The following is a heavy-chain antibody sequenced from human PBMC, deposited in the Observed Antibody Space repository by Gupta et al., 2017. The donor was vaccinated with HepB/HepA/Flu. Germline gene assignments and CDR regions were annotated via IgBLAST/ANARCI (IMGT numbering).Heavy chain of an antibody. CDR2: ISYDGSVR. D-gene: IGHD1-1*01. CDR3: AKGEWKSGQGGGFDY. Sequence: QVQLVESGGGVVPPGGSLRLSCEASGFTFRSDGMHWVRQAPGKGLDCVAFISYDGSVRNYADSVKGRFTISRDNARNTLYMQMNSLRAEDTAVYYCAKGEWKSGQGGGFDYWGQGTLITVSS. CDR1: GFTFRSDG. V-gene: IGHV3-30*18. J-gene: IGHJ4*02.